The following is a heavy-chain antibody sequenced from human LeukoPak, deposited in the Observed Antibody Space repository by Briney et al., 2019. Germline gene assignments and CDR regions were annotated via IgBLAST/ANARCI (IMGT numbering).Heavy chain of an antibody. Sequence: ASVKVSCKASGGTFSSYAISWVRQAPGQGLEWMGIINPSGGSTSYAQKFQGRVTMTRDTSTSTVYMELSSLRSEDTAVYYCARGPYYGSGSLYWGQGTLVTVSS. CDR1: GGTFSSYA. J-gene: IGHJ4*02. D-gene: IGHD3-10*01. CDR3: ARGPYYGSGSLY. CDR2: INPSGGST. V-gene: IGHV1-46*01.